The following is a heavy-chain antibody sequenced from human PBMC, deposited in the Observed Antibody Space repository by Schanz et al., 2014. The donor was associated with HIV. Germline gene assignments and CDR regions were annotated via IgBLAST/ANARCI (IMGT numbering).Heavy chain of an antibody. V-gene: IGHV3-21*01. J-gene: IGHJ4*02. D-gene: IGHD2-15*01. CDR3: ASWGSWAVTTPYYFDY. CDR1: GFTFSTHW. Sequence: EEQLVESGGGLVQPGGSLRLSCAASGFTFSTHWMSWVRQAPGKGLEWVSSISSSSSYIYYADSVKGRFTISRDNAKNSLYLQMNSLRAEDTAVYYCASWGSWAVTTPYYFDYWGQGTLVTVSS. CDR2: ISSSSSYI.